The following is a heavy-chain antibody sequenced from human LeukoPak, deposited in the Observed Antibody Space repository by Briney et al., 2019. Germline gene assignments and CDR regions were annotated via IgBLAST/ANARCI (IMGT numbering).Heavy chain of an antibody. CDR3: AKERCSGGTCYSDY. CDR1: GFTFSSYA. D-gene: IGHD2-15*01. Sequence: PGGSLRLSCAASGFTFSSYAMSWVRQAPGKGLEWVSAISGSGGSTYYADSVKGRFTVSRDNSKNTLYLQMNSLRAEDTAIYYCAKERCSGGTCYSDYWGQGTLVTVSS. V-gene: IGHV3-23*01. J-gene: IGHJ4*02. CDR2: ISGSGGST.